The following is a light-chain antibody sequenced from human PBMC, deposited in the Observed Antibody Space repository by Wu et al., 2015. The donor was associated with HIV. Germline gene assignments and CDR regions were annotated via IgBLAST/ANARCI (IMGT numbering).Light chain of an antibody. CDR1: EFWQL. CDR3: LQYNSWPHT. V-gene: IGKV3-15*01. CDR2: DTS. Sequence: PGEEPPSPAGQSEFWQLRSLVPQKPGQAPRLLIYDTSNRATGIPARFSGSGSGTEFTLTISSMQSEDFAVYSCLQYNSWPHTFGGGTRVEIK. J-gene: IGKJ4*01.